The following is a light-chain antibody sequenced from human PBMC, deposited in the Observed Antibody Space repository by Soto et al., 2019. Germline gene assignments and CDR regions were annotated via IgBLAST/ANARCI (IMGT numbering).Light chain of an antibody. J-gene: IGKJ1*01. CDR3: QQFDSSSWT. Sequence: ESVLTQSPGTLSLSPGEKATLSCRASQSVSSSYLAWYQQKPGQAPRLLIYGASSRYTGIPDRFSGSWSGTDFTLTVSTLEPEDFAVSYFQQFDSSSWTFGQGTQVQIK. CDR2: GAS. CDR1: QSVSSSY. V-gene: IGKV3-20*01.